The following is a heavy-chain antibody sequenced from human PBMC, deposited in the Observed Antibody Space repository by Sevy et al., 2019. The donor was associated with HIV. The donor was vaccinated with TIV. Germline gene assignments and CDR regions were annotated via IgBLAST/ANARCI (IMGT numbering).Heavy chain of an antibody. CDR2: ISSSGSTI. CDR1: GFTFSSYE. D-gene: IGHD7-27*01. V-gene: IGHV3-48*03. Sequence: GGSLRLSCAASGFTFSSYEMNWVRQAPGKGLEWVSYISSSGSTIYYADSVKGRFTISRDNAKNSLYLQMNSLRAEDTAVYYCARDSPLTGDGYYYYYMDVLGKGTAVTVSS. CDR3: ARDSPLTGDGYYYYYMDV. J-gene: IGHJ6*03.